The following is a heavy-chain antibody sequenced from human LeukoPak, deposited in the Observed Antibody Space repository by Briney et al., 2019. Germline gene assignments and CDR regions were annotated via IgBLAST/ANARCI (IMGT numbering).Heavy chain of an antibody. J-gene: IGHJ6*02. Sequence: SETLSLTCTVSGGSVSSGGYYWSWIRQPPGKGLEWIGYIYYSGSTNYNPSLKSRVTISVDTSKNQFSLKLSSVTAADTAVYYCARDQFYYDSSGLYNYYYGMDVWGQGTTVTVSS. D-gene: IGHD3-22*01. CDR3: ARDQFYYDSSGLYNYYYGMDV. CDR2: IYYSGST. V-gene: IGHV4-61*08. CDR1: GGSVSSGGYY.